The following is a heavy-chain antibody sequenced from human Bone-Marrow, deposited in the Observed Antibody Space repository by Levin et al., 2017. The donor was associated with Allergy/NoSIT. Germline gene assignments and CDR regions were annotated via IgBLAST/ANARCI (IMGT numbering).Heavy chain of an antibody. CDR1: GITFDVYS. V-gene: IGHV3-9*01. Sequence: GGSLRLSCAASGITFDVYSMHWVRQAPGKGLEWVSSISWNSDYIGYVDSLKGRLTISRDNVKKSLFLQMNSLRGEDTAVYYCAREGSWSSTWLGNYYFDCWGQGTLVTVSS. J-gene: IGHJ4*02. CDR3: AREGSWSSTWLGNYYFDC. D-gene: IGHD6-13*01. CDR2: ISWNSDYI.